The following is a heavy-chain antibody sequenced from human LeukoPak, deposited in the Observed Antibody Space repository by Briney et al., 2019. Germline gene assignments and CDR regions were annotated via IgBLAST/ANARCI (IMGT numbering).Heavy chain of an antibody. CDR2: IYYSGST. CDR1: GGSISTYY. J-gene: IGHJ5*02. CDR3: ARVDAAQYSYGSDWFDP. V-gene: IGHV4-59*01. Sequence: SEALSLTCTVSGGSISTYYWSWIRQPPGKGLEWIGYIYYSGSTSYNPSLKSRVTISVDTSKNQFSLKLSSVTAADTAVYYCARVDAAQYSYGSDWFDPWGQGTLVTVSS. D-gene: IGHD5-18*01.